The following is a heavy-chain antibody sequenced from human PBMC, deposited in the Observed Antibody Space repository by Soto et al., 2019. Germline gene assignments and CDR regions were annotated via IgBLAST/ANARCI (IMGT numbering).Heavy chain of an antibody. J-gene: IGHJ4*02. CDR1: GGSIISADSH. Sequence: SETLSLTCAVSGGSIISADSHWFWIRKHPGKGLEWIGSVRYSGTTYYNPSLRSRVAISMDTSKNQFSLTLRSVTTSDTAMYYCARGIVPGAINMAPDYWGPGSLVTSPQ. CDR2: VRYSGTT. V-gene: IGHV4-39*07. CDR3: ARGIVPGAINMAPDY. D-gene: IGHD2-15*01.